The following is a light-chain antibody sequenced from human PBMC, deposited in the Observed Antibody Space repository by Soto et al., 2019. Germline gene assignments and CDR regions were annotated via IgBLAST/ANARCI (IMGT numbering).Light chain of an antibody. V-gene: IGKV3D-15*01. J-gene: IGKJ4*01. CDR1: QSISRT. Sequence: EIVLTQSPDTLSVSPGERATLSCRASQSISRTLAWYQQKSGQPPRLLIYDASTRATGFPARFSGSGSGKEVTLTISSVQSEDFAVYYCQQYNNWPLTFGGGTTVEIK. CDR3: QQYNNWPLT. CDR2: DAS.